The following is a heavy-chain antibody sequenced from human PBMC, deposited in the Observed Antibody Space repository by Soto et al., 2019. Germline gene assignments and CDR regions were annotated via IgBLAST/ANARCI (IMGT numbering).Heavy chain of an antibody. CDR1: GYSFAGYW. CDR3: ARQIYDSDTCPNLLYYFDS. CDR2: IDPSDSQT. D-gene: IGHD3-22*01. Sequence: GESLKISCKGSGYSFAGYWITWVRQKPGKGLEWMGRIDPSDSQTYYSPSFRGHVTISVTKSITTVFLQWSSLRASDTAMYYCARQIYDSDTCPNLLYYFDSWGQGTPVTVS. V-gene: IGHV5-10-1*01. J-gene: IGHJ4*02.